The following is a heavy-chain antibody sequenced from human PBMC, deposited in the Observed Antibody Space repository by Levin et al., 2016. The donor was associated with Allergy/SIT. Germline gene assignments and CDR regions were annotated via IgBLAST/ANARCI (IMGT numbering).Heavy chain of an antibody. J-gene: IGHJ4*02. Sequence: RQAPGKGLEWVSAISGSGGSTYYADSVKGRFTISRDNSKNTLYLQMNSLRAEDTAVYYCAKRGELEPPDYWGQGTLVTVSS. V-gene: IGHV3-23*01. CDR3: AKRGELEPPDY. CDR2: ISGSGGST. D-gene: IGHD1-14*01.